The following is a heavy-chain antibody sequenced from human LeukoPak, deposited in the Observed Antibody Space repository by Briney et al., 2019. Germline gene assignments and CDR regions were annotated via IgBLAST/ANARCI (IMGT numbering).Heavy chain of an antibody. CDR2: IYYSGST. J-gene: IGHJ3*02. D-gene: IGHD2-2*01. Sequence: PSETLSLTCTVSGGSVSTYYWSWIRQPPGKGLEWIGVIYYSGSTDFNPSLKSRVTTSVDTSKNQFSLKLSSVTAADTAVYYCARARYANAWYAFDIWGHGTMVTVSS. CDR3: ARARYANAWYAFDI. CDR1: GGSVSTYY. V-gene: IGHV4-59*02.